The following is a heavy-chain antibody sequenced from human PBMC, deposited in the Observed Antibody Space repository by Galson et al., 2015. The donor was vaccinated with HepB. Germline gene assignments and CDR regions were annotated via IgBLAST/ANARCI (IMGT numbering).Heavy chain of an antibody. J-gene: IGHJ6*02. Sequence: SVKVSCKASGYRLTSYGISWVRQAPGQGLEWMGWISTYSGNTKYAQNLQGRVTMTTDTSTSTAYMELRSLRSDDTAVYYCAREYSSSGDFYYYYGMGVWGQGTTVTVSS. D-gene: IGHD6-6*01. V-gene: IGHV1-18*04. CDR2: ISTYSGNT. CDR3: AREYSSSGDFYYYYGMGV. CDR1: GYRLTSYG.